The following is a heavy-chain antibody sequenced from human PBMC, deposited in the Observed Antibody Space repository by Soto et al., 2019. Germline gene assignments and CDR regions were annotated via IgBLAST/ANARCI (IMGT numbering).Heavy chain of an antibody. Sequence: PSETLSLTCAVYGGFLSESYWTWIRQPPGKGLEWIGEINHAGGTNYKPSLKSRVTMSVDTSQNQFSLRLFSVTAADTVMYFCVRILYQWPSSVLCLDPWGKGTPVTVSP. V-gene: IGHV4-34*01. D-gene: IGHD1-1*01. CDR2: INHAGGT. CDR1: GGFLSESY. CDR3: VRILYQWPSSVLCLDP. J-gene: IGHJ5*02.